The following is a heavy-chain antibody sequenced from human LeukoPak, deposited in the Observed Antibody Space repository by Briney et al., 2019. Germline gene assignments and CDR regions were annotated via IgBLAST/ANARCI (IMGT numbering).Heavy chain of an antibody. D-gene: IGHD3-22*01. J-gene: IGHJ4*02. CDR1: GFTFSSYA. CDR3: AKSDYYDSSGYYYGSDY. Sequence: GGSLRLSCAASGFTFSSYAMTWVRQAPGKGLEWVSGISGSGGSAYYADSVKGRFTISRDNSKNTLYVQMNSLRAEDTAVYYCAKSDYYDSSGYYYGSDYWGQGTLVTVSS. CDR2: ISGSGGSA. V-gene: IGHV3-23*01.